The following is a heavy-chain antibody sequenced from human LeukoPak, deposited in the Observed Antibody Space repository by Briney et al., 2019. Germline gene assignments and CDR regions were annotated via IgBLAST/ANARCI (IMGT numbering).Heavy chain of an antibody. D-gene: IGHD3-10*01. Sequence: GGSLRLSCVVSGFTFRDYSMNWVRQAPGKGLEWVSYISSSGSTIYYADSVKGRFTISRDNAKNSLYLQMNSLRAEDTAVYYCARGYTMVRGVIRLSPWGQGTLVTVSS. CDR3: ARGYTMVRGVIRLSP. CDR1: GFTFRDYS. CDR2: ISSSGSTI. V-gene: IGHV3-48*04. J-gene: IGHJ5*02.